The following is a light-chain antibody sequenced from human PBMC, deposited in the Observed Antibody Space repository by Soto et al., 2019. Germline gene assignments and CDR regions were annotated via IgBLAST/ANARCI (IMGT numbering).Light chain of an antibody. CDR3: HRRSSWPLT. CDR2: DAS. CDR1: QSISTY. J-gene: IGKJ4*01. Sequence: EIELTQSPCTLPLSPGERATLSCRASQSISTYLALYQQTLGQPPRLLIYDASHRATGIAARFGGSGSGTDFTLTISNLEPEDFAVYYCHRRSSWPLTFGGGTKVDIK. V-gene: IGKV3-11*01.